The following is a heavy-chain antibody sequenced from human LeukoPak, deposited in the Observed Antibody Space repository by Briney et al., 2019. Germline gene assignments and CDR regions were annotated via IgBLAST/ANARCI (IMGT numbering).Heavy chain of an antibody. J-gene: IGHJ4*02. CDR1: GYTFTTNW. D-gene: IGHD6-19*01. V-gene: IGHV5-51*01. CDR2: VYPGTSDS. CDR3: ARLGGYSTGWYIQY. Sequence: GESLKISCKGFGYTFTTNWIAWVRQMPGKGLEWMGLVYPGTSDSRYSPSFQGQVTISADNSLSAAYLQWSSLKASDSAMYYCARLGGYSTGWYIQYWGQGTLVTVSS.